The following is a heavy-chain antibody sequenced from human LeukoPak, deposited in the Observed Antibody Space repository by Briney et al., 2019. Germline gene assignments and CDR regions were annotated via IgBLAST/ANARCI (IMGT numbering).Heavy chain of an antibody. D-gene: IGHD2-15*01. CDR2: IIPILGIA. Sequence: ASVKVSYKASGGTFSSFAISWVRQAPGQGLEWMGRIIPILGIANYAQKFQGRVTITADKSTSTAYMELSSLRSEDTAVYYCARAPGVAAPFDYWGQGTLVTVSS. J-gene: IGHJ4*02. CDR1: GGTFSSFA. V-gene: IGHV1-69*04. CDR3: ARAPGVAAPFDY.